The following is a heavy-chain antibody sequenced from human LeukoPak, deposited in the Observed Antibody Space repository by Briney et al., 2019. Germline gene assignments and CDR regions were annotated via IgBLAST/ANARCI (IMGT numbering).Heavy chain of an antibody. CDR2: INAGNGNT. CDR1: GYIFISYA. V-gene: IGHV1-3*01. CDR3: ARHRPRHGNTADY. Sequence: ASVKVSCKASGYIFISYAMHWVRQAPGQRLEWMGWINAGNGNTKYSQKFQGRVTITRDTSASTVYMELSSLRSEDTAVYYCARHRPRHGNTADYWGQGTLVTVSS. J-gene: IGHJ4*02. D-gene: IGHD5-18*01.